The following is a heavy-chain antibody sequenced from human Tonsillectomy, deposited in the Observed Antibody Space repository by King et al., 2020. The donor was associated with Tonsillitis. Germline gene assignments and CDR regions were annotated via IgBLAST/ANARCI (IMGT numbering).Heavy chain of an antibody. CDR1: GFTFSSYN. CDR3: ASDSFDYFYGMDV. V-gene: IGHV3-21*01. D-gene: IGHD3-3*01. J-gene: IGHJ6*02. Sequence: VQLVESGGGLVKPGGSLRLSCAASGFTFSSYNMNWVRQAPGKGLEWVSSISSSSTYIYYADSVGGRFTTSRDSAKNSLYLQMNSLRAEDTAVYYCASDSFDYFYGMDVWGQGTTVTVSS. CDR2: ISSSSTYI.